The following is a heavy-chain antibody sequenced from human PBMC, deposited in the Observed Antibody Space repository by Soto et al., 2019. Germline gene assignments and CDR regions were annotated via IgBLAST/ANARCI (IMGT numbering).Heavy chain of an antibody. J-gene: IGHJ6*02. CDR2: IYEGGTI. Sequence: QVPLQESGPGLVKPSQTLSLTCTVSGGSINGGRYYWNWIRQHPGKGLEWIGYIYEGGTIDYNPSLKSRVIISQDTSENQFFLRLTSVTAADTAVYYCARDRGFGMDAWGHGTLVIVSS. CDR3: ARDRGFGMDA. V-gene: IGHV4-31*03. CDR1: GGSINGGRYY.